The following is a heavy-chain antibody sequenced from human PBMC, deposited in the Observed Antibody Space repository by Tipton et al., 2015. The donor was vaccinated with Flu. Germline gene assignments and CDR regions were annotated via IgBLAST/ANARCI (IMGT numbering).Heavy chain of an antibody. Sequence: TLSPTCTVSGGSISSYYWSWIRQPPGKGLEWIGYIYYSGSTNYNPSLKSRVTISVDTSKNQFSLKLSSVTAADTAVYYCARLSMVQGDLDYWGQGTLVTVSS. V-gene: IGHV4-59*08. J-gene: IGHJ4*02. CDR1: GGSISSYY. CDR2: IYYSGST. D-gene: IGHD3-10*01. CDR3: ARLSMVQGDLDY.